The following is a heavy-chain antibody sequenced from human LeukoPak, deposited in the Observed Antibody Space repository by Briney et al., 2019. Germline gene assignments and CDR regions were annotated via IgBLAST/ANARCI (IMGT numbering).Heavy chain of an antibody. D-gene: IGHD1-26*01. CDR1: GGTFSSYA. Sequence: SEKVSCKASGGTFSSYAISWVRQAPGQGLEWMGGIIPIFGTANYAQKFQGRVTITADESTSTAYMELSSLRSEDTAVYYCARGEVQPTFDTNNYYYYGMDVWGKGTTVTVSS. J-gene: IGHJ6*04. CDR2: IIPIFGTA. V-gene: IGHV1-69*13. CDR3: ARGEVQPTFDTNNYYYYGMDV.